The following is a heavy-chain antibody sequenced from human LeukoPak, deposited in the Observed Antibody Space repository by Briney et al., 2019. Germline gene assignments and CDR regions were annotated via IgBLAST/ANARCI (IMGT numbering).Heavy chain of an antibody. Sequence: GGSLRLSCAASGFSFSRYSMNWVRQAPGKGLERVSCISSSSSHIYYADSVKGRFTISRDNAKNSLYLQMNSLRAEDTAVYYCARAPSLGTTETSDAFDIWGQGTMVTVSS. J-gene: IGHJ3*02. D-gene: IGHD1-1*01. CDR3: ARAPSLGTTETSDAFDI. CDR2: ISSSSSHI. V-gene: IGHV3-21*01. CDR1: GFSFSRYS.